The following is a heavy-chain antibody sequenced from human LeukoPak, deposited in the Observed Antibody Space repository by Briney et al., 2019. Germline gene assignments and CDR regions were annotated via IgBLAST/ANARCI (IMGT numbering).Heavy chain of an antibody. Sequence: GGSLRLSCAASGFTFSSYAMHWVRQAPGKGLEWVAVISYDGSNKYYADSVKGRFTISRDNSKNTLYLQMNSLRAEDTAVYYCARGRAGFGELGYWGQGTLVTVSS. D-gene: IGHD3-10*01. J-gene: IGHJ4*02. V-gene: IGHV3-30*04. CDR3: ARGRAGFGELGY. CDR2: ISYDGSNK. CDR1: GFTFSSYA.